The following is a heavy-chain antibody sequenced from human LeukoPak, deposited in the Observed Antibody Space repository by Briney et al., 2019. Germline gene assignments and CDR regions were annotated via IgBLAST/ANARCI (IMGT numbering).Heavy chain of an antibody. D-gene: IGHD1-14*01. J-gene: IGHJ6*02. CDR1: GFTFDDYA. Sequence: GESLRLSCAASGFTFDDYAMHWVRQAPGKGLEWVSGINWNSGSIGYADSVKGRFTISRDNAKNSLYLQMNSLRAEDTAIYYCIKDIRPGGMDVWGQGITVTVSS. V-gene: IGHV3-9*01. CDR2: INWNSGSI. CDR3: IKDIRPGGMDV.